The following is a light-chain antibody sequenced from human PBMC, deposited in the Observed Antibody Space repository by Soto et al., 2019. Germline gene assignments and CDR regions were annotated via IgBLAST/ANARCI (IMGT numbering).Light chain of an antibody. J-gene: IGKJ1*01. V-gene: IGKV3-20*01. CDR3: QQYDSSPKT. Sequence: EIVLTQSPGTLSLSPGERATLSCRASQSVSSSYLARYQQKPGQAPRLLIYGASSRTTGIPDRFRGSGSGTDFTLTISRLEPEDFAVYYCQQYDSSPKTFGQGTIVDIK. CDR1: QSVSSSY. CDR2: GAS.